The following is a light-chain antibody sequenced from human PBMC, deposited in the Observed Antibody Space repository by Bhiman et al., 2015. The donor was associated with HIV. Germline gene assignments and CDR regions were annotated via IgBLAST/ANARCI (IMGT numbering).Light chain of an antibody. Sequence: SSELTQDPAVSVALGQTVRITCQGDSLRTYYASWYQQKPGQAPVLVLYGNNRRPSGIPDRFSGSSSGNTASLTFTGAQAEDEADYYCNSRDTSGNHWVFGGGTKVTVL. J-gene: IGLJ3*02. V-gene: IGLV3-19*01. CDR2: GNN. CDR1: SLRTYY. CDR3: NSRDTSGNHWV.